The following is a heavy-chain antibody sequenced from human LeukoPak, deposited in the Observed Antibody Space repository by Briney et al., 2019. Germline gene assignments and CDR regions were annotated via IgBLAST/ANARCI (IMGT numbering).Heavy chain of an antibody. D-gene: IGHD5-18*01. V-gene: IGHV5-51*01. CDR2: IYPGDSDT. Sequence: GESLKISCKGSGYSFTSYWIGWVRQMPGKGLEWMGIIYPGDSDTRYSPSFQGQVTNSADKSISTAYLQWSSLKASDTAMYYCARVPVDTAMVNAFDIWGQETMVTVSS. J-gene: IGHJ3*02. CDR3: ARVPVDTAMVNAFDI. CDR1: GYSFTSYW.